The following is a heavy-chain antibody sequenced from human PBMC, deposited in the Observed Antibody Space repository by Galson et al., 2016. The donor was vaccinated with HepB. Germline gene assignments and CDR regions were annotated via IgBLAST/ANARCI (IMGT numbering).Heavy chain of an antibody. CDR1: GYSFSKYG. CDR3: ARETLTGFALDQ. D-gene: IGHD3-9*01. J-gene: IGHJ4*02. V-gene: IGHV1-18*01. CDR2: ISRYGKT. Sequence: SVKVSCKASGYSFSKYGFIWVRQAPGQGLEWMGLISRYGKTNYAQKFQGRVTLTRDTSTSTTYMEVRGLRSDDAALYYCARETLTGFALDQWGQGTLVTVSS.